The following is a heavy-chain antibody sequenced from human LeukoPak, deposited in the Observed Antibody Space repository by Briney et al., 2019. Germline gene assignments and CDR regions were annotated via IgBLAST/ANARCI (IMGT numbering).Heavy chain of an antibody. J-gene: IGHJ5*02. D-gene: IGHD3-3*01. CDR2: IYYSGST. CDR3: ARDEYYDFWSGYYAAGFDP. CDR1: GGSISSSSYY. V-gene: IGHV4-39*07. Sequence: SETLSLTCTVSGGSISSSSYYWGWIRQPPGKGLEWIGSIYYSGSTYYNPSLKSRVTISVDTSKNQFSLKLSSVTAADTAVYYCARDEYYDFWSGYYAAGFDPWGQGTLVTVSS.